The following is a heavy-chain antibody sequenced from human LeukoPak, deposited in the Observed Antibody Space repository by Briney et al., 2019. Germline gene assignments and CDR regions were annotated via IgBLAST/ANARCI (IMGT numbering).Heavy chain of an antibody. CDR2: ISSRSSTI. J-gene: IGHJ4*02. V-gene: IGHV3-48*01. D-gene: IGHD3-22*01. CDR1: GFTFSSYS. CDR3: ARVNYYDSSGYRSDFDY. Sequence: PGWSLRLSCAASGFTFSSYSMNWVRQAPGKGLKWVSYISSRSSTIYYADSVKGRFTISRDNAKNSLYLQMNSLRAEDTAVYYCARVNYYDSSGYRSDFDYWGQGTLVTVSS.